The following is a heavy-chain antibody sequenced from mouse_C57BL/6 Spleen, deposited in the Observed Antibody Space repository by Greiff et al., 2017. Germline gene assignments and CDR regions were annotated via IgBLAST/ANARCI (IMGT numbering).Heavy chain of an antibody. CDR1: GYTFTSYW. V-gene: IGHV1-55*01. Sequence: QVQLQQPGAELVKPGASVKMSCKASGYTFTSYWITWVKQRPGQGLEWIGDIYPGSGSTHYNEKFKSKATLTVDTSSSTAYMQLSSLTSEDSAVYYCAREKDYSNYVDAMDYWGQGTSVTVSS. CDR2: IYPGSGST. CDR3: AREKDYSNYVDAMDY. D-gene: IGHD2-5*01. J-gene: IGHJ4*01.